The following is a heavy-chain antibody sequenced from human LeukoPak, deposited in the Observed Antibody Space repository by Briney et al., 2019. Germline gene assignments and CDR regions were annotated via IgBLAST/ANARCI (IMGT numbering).Heavy chain of an antibody. CDR2: INYIRTT. V-gene: IGHV4-59*08. CDR3: ARSYSSSDHYYYYGMDV. CDR1: GGSISSYY. D-gene: IGHD6-13*01. Sequence: SETLSLTCTVSGGSISSYYWNWIRQPPGKGLEWIGYINYIRTTDYNPSLKSRVTISLDTSKNRFSLRLSSVTAADTAMYYCARSYSSSDHYYYYGMDVWGQGTTVTVAS. J-gene: IGHJ6*02.